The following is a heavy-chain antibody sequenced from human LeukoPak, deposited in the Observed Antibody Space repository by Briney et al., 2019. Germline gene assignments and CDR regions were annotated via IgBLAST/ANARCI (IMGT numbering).Heavy chain of an antibody. CDR1: GFTFSSYG. D-gene: IGHD6-19*01. Sequence: GGSLRLSCAASGFTFSSYGMHWVRQAPGKGLEWVAFIRYDGSNKYYADSVKGRFAISRDNSKNTLYLQMNSLRAEDTAVYYCAKVHSSGWFFDYWGQGTLVTVSS. CDR3: AKVHSSGWFFDY. CDR2: IRYDGSNK. V-gene: IGHV3-30*02. J-gene: IGHJ4*02.